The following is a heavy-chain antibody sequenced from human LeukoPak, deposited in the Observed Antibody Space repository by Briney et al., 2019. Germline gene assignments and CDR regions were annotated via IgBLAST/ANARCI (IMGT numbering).Heavy chain of an antibody. CDR3: ATRYCPYSGCNLIPHY. Sequence: SETLSLTCTVSGGSISSSGYFWGWIRQPPGKGLERIRNIHYSGSTYYNPSLKSPVTISVDTSKNQFSLKLTSVTAADTAMYYCATRYCPYSGCNLIPHYWGQGTLVTVSS. CDR1: GGSISSSGYF. D-gene: IGHD5-12*01. CDR2: IHYSGST. V-gene: IGHV4-39*01. J-gene: IGHJ4*02.